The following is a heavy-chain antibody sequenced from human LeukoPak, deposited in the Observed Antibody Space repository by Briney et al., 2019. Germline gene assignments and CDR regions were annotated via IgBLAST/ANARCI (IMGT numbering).Heavy chain of an antibody. CDR1: GGSFSGYY. Sequence: SETLSLTCAVYGGSFSGYYWSWIRQPPGKGLEWIGEINHSGSTNYNPSLKSRVTISVDTSKNQFSLKLSSVTAADTAVYYCARGAAVAYSSSLEYYYYYMDVWGKGTTVTVSS. CDR2: INHSGST. D-gene: IGHD6-6*01. J-gene: IGHJ6*03. CDR3: ARGAAVAYSSSLEYYYYYMDV. V-gene: IGHV4-34*01.